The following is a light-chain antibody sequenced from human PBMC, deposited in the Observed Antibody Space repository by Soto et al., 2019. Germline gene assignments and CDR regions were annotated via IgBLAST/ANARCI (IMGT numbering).Light chain of an antibody. V-gene: IGKV1-5*02. CDR3: QQYNSYS. CDR2: AAS. J-gene: IGKJ1*01. Sequence: IQITQSPSTLSASVGDRVTIICRASQSISSWLAWYQQKPGKAPKLLIYAASSLQSGVPSRFSGSGSGTEFTLTISSLQPDDFATYYCQQYNSYSFGQGTKVDI. CDR1: QSISSW.